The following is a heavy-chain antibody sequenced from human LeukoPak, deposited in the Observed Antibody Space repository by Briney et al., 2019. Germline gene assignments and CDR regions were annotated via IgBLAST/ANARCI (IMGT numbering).Heavy chain of an antibody. CDR1: GFTFDDYG. CDR3: ARDYGGSSPFDY. CDR2: INWNGGST. J-gene: IGHJ4*02. D-gene: IGHD4-23*01. Sequence: GGSVRLSCAACGFTFDDYGMSWVRQAAGKGLEWVSGINWNGGSTGYADSVKGRFTISRDNAKNSLYLQMNSLRAEDTAVYYCARDYGGSSPFDYWGQGTLVTVSS. V-gene: IGHV3-20*04.